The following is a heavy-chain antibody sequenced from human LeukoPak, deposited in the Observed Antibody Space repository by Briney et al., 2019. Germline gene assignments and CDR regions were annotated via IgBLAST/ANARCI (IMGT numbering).Heavy chain of an antibody. Sequence: GGSLRLSCAASGFTFSSYAMSWVRQAPGKGLEWVSAISGSGGSTYYADSVKGRFTISRDNSKNTLFVQMNSLRAEDTAVYYCAKDFYDSSGSRYDYWGQGTLVTVSS. CDR1: GFTFSSYA. CDR2: ISGSGGST. D-gene: IGHD3-22*01. CDR3: AKDFYDSSGSRYDY. J-gene: IGHJ4*02. V-gene: IGHV3-23*01.